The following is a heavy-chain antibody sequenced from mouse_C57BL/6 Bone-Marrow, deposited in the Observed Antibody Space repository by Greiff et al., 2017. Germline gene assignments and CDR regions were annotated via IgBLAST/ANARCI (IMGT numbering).Heavy chain of an antibody. Sequence: QVQLQQSGAELARPGASVKLSCKASGYTFTSYGISWVKQRTGQGLEWIGEIYPRSGNTYYNEKFKGKATLTADKSSRTAYMELRSLTSEDSAVYFCARWGLRGWFAYWGQGTLVTVSA. CDR3: ARWGLRGWFAY. V-gene: IGHV1-81*01. D-gene: IGHD2-13*01. J-gene: IGHJ3*01. CDR1: GYTFTSYG. CDR2: IYPRSGNT.